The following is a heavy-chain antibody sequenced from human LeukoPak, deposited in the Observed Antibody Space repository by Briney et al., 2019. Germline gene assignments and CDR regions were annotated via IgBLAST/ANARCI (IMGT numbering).Heavy chain of an antibody. J-gene: IGHJ5*02. D-gene: IGHD3-22*01. Sequence: SVKVSCEASGGTFSSYAISWVRQAPGQGLEWMGGIIPIFGTANYAQKFQGRVTITTDESTSTAYMELSSLRSEDTAVYYCARGPSYYYDSSGYYAVDPWGQGTLVTVSS. CDR2: IIPIFGTA. CDR3: ARGPSYYYDSSGYYAVDP. CDR1: GGTFSSYA. V-gene: IGHV1-69*05.